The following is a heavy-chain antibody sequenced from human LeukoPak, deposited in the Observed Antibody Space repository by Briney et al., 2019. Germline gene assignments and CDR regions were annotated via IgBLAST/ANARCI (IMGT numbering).Heavy chain of an antibody. J-gene: IGHJ6*03. Sequence: SETLSLTCTDSGGSISSYYWSWIRQPPGKGLERMGYIYYSGSTNYNPPLKSRVTISVETSKNQFSLKLSSVTAADTAVYYCARLNCSGGSCYPYYYYYYMDVWGKGTTVTVSS. V-gene: IGHV4-59*08. CDR1: GGSISSYY. D-gene: IGHD2-15*01. CDR3: ARLNCSGGSCYPYYYYYYMDV. CDR2: IYYSGST.